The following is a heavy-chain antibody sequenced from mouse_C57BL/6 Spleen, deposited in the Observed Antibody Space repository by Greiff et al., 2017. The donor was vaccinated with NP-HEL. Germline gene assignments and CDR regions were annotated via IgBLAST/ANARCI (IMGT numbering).Heavy chain of an antibody. D-gene: IGHD1-1*01. CDR1: GSTFTSYW. J-gene: IGHJ4*01. CDR3: ASGPYYYGSSYPYYAMDY. Sequence: VQLQQPGAELVKPGASVKLSCKASGSTFTSYWMQWVKQRPGQGLEWIGEIDPSDSYTNYNQKFKGKATLTVDTSSSTAYMQLSSLTSEDSAVYYCASGPYYYGSSYPYYAMDYWGQGTSVTVSS. CDR2: IDPSDSYT. V-gene: IGHV1-50*01.